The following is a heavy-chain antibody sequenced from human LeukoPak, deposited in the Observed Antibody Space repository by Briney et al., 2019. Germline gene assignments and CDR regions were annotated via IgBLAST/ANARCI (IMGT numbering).Heavy chain of an antibody. CDR3: AGQAAGAHDAFHI. V-gene: IGHV5-51*01. CDR1: GYSFPNYW. D-gene: IGHD6-13*01. Sequence: GESLKISCKSSGYSFPNYWIGWVRQMPGKGLEWMGIIYPRDSDIRYSPSFQGQVTISADKSISIAYLQWSSLKASDTAMYYCAGQAAGAHDAFHIWGQGTMVTVSS. J-gene: IGHJ3*02. CDR2: IYPRDSDI.